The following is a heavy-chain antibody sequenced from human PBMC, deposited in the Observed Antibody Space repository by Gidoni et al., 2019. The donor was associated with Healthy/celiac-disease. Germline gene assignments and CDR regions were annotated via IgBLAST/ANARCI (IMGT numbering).Heavy chain of an antibody. D-gene: IGHD3-10*01. CDR3: ATNGGNKYYYGMDV. J-gene: IGHJ6*02. V-gene: IGHV3-48*03. Sequence: EVQLVESGGGLVQPGGSLRLSCAASGFTFSSYEMNWVRQAPGTGLEWVSYISSSGSTIYYADSVKGRFTISRDNAKNSLYLQMNSLRAEDTAVYYCATNGGNKYYYGMDVWGQGTTVTVSS. CDR1: GFTFSSYE. CDR2: ISSSGSTI.